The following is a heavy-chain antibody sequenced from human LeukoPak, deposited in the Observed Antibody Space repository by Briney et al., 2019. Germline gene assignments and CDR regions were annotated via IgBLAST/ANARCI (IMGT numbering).Heavy chain of an antibody. CDR3: ARVTDYYDSSGYYYPVFDY. D-gene: IGHD3-22*01. J-gene: IGHJ4*02. CDR1: GGSISSYY. V-gene: IGHV4-59*08. Sequence: PSETLSLTCTVSGGSISSYYWSWIRQPPGKGLEWIGYIYYSGSTNYNPSLKSRVTISVDTSKNQFSLKLSSVTAADTAVYYCARVTDYYDSSGYYYPVFDYWGQGTLVTVSS. CDR2: IYYSGST.